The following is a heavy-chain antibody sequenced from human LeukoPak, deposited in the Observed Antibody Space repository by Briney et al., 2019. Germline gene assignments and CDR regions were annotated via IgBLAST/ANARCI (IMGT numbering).Heavy chain of an antibody. D-gene: IGHD4-17*01. J-gene: IGHJ4*02. V-gene: IGHV2-5*02. CDR3: AHHGDYRFLYYFDH. CDR1: GFSLRTTGVG. CDR2: IYWDDNK. Sequence: SGPTLVNPTQTLTLTCTFSGFSLRTTGVGVGWVRQPPGKALEWLALIYWDDNKLYSPSLRSRVTITKDTSKNQVVLTMTNMAPVDTATYYCAHHGDYRFLYYFDHWGQGALVTVSS.